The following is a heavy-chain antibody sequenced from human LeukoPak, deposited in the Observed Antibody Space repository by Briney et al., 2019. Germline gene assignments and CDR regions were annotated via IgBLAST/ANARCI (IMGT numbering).Heavy chain of an antibody. CDR3: ARNPLGYGPDAFDI. V-gene: IGHV4-59*11. CDR1: GASINSHY. J-gene: IGHJ3*02. Sequence: KPSETLSLTCSVSGASINSHYWTWIRRPPGKGLEWIGYISYRGSTNYSPSVKSRVTLSVDTSKNQFSLKLSSVTAADTAVYYCARNPLGYGPDAFDIWGRGTMVTVSS. D-gene: IGHD5-12*01. CDR2: ISYRGST.